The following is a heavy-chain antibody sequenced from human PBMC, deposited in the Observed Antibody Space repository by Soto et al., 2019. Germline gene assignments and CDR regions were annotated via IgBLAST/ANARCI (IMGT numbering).Heavy chain of an antibody. CDR3: ARDLGQQQLVLNY. Sequence: VSCKASVGTFSSYAISWVRQAPGQGLEWMGGIIPIFGTANYAQKFQGRVTITADESTSTAYMELSSLRSEDTAVYYCARDLGQQQLVLNYWGQGTLVTVSS. J-gene: IGHJ4*02. CDR1: VGTFSSYA. D-gene: IGHD6-13*01. CDR2: IIPIFGTA. V-gene: IGHV1-69*01.